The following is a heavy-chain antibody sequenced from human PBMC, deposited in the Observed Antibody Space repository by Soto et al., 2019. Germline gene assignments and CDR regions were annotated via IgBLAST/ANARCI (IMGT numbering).Heavy chain of an antibody. J-gene: IGHJ4*02. V-gene: IGHV3-23*01. Sequence: GGSLRLSCSASGFSISDYAMSWVRQPPGKGLEWVSSISDSGTKTFYADSVKGRFAISRDTSKNTVYMQMNNLRAEDTAPYYCAKDGIRKDDYWGQGAVVTVSS. CDR3: AKDGIRKDDY. CDR2: ISDSGTKT. CDR1: GFSISDYA.